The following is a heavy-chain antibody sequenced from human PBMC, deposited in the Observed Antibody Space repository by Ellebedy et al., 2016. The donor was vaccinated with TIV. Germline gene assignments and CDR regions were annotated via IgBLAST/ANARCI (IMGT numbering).Heavy chain of an antibody. CDR3: ARGMDMYYYVMDV. CDR1: GYTFTSYY. CDR2: INPSGGST. Sequence: AASVKVSCKASGYTFTSYYMHWVRQAPGQGLEWMGIINPSGGSTSYAQKLQGRVTMTRDTSTRIVYMELSRLRSDDTAVYYCARGMDMYYYVMDVWGQGTTVTVSS. D-gene: IGHD6-13*01. J-gene: IGHJ6*02. V-gene: IGHV1-46*04.